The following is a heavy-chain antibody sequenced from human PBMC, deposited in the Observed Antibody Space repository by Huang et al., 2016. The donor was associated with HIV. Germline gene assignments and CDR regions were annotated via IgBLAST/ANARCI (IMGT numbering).Heavy chain of an antibody. CDR1: GGTFSKYA. Sequence: VKISCKASGGTFSKYAISWVRPAPGQGLEWMGGIIPMFGTPNYARKVEGRVTITADDSTSTTYVEVSSLRSEDTALYYCARGQLGSYGDYDVLYWGQGTLVTVSS. D-gene: IGHD4-17*01. J-gene: IGHJ4*02. V-gene: IGHV1-69*01. CDR3: ARGQLGSYGDYDVLY. CDR2: IIPMFGTP.